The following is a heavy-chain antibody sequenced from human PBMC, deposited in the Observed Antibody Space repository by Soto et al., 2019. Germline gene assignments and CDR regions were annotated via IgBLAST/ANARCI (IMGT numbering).Heavy chain of an antibody. CDR2: IIPISGTA. J-gene: IGHJ6*02. Sequence: QVQLVQSGAEVKKPGSSVKVSCKASGGTFSSYAISWVRQAPGQGLEWMGGIIPISGTANYAQKFQGRVTIPADESASTGYMALSSLRSEDTAVYYCARSQGSSTSLEIYYYYYYGMDVWVQGTTVTVSS. CDR1: GGTFSSYA. D-gene: IGHD2-2*01. CDR3: ARSQGSSTSLEIYYYYYYGMDV. V-gene: IGHV1-69*01.